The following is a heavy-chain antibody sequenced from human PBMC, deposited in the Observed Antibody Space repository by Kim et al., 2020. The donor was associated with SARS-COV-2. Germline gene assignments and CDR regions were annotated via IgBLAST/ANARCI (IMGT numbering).Heavy chain of an antibody. CDR2: VHYKGST. V-gene: IGHV4-59*13. CDR3: ARGERRGTLGNYRTGKFDY. J-gene: IGHJ4*02. Sequence: SETLSLTCTVSGDSINPYYRSWIRQPPGKGLEWIGYVHYKGSTNYNPSLESRVTISMDTSKNEFSLKLNSVTAADTAIYYCARGERRGTLGNYRTGKFDYWGQGSLVTVSS. D-gene: IGHD3-10*01. CDR1: GDSINPYY.